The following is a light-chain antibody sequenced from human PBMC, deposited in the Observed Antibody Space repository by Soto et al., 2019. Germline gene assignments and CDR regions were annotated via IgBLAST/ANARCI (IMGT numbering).Light chain of an antibody. CDR3: QQRSNSWT. CDR1: QSVSSY. V-gene: IGKV3-11*01. Sequence: EIVLTQSPATLSLSPGERATLSCRASQSVSSYLAWYQQKPGQAPRLLIYDASNRATGIPARFSGSGSGTDFTITISSQEPEDFAVYYCQQRSNSWTFGQGTKVEIK. J-gene: IGKJ1*01. CDR2: DAS.